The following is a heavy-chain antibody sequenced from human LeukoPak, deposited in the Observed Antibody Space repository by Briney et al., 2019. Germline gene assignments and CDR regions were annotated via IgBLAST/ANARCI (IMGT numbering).Heavy chain of an antibody. CDR1: GFTFDDYG. D-gene: IGHD6-13*01. V-gene: IGHV3-20*04. CDR3: ARVLEAAAFDY. J-gene: IGHJ4*02. Sequence: GGSLRLSCAASGFTFDDYGMSWVRQAPGKGLEWVSGINWNGGSTGYADSVKGRFTISRDNAKNSLYLQMNSLRAEDTAVYYCARVLEAAAFDYWGQGTLVTVSS. CDR2: INWNGGST.